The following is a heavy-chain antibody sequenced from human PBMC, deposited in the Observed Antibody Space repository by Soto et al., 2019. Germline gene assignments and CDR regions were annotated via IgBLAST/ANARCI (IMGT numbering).Heavy chain of an antibody. V-gene: IGHV4-61*01. Sequence: SETLSLTCSVSGDSVSSYNYYWSWIRQSPGKGLEWIGYIYSSGSTNYNPSLKSRVTISVDTSKNQFSLKLSSVTAADTAVYYCASEPEKLLVQPNFDYWGQGALVTVSS. CDR2: IYSSGST. J-gene: IGHJ4*02. CDR3: ASEPEKLLVQPNFDY. CDR1: GDSVSSYNYY. D-gene: IGHD2-2*01.